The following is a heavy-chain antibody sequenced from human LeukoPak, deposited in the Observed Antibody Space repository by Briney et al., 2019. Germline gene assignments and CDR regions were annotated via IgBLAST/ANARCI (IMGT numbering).Heavy chain of an antibody. CDR2: IYYSGST. CDR1: GFTFSSYS. CDR3: ARDTRGDNLTGAHAFDI. V-gene: IGHV4-59*01. D-gene: IGHD3-9*01. J-gene: IGHJ3*02. Sequence: GSLRLSCAASGFTFSSYSMNWIRQPPGKGLEWIGYIYYSGSTNYKSSLKSRVTISVDTSKNQFSLKLSSVTAADTAVYYCARDTRGDNLTGAHAFDIWGQGTMVTVSS.